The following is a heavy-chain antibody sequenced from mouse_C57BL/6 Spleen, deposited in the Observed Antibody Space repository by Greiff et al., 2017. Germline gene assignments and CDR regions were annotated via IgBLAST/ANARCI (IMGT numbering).Heavy chain of an antibody. V-gene: IGHV1-26*01. CDR3: ARRAYYSNYVFDY. D-gene: IGHD2-5*01. Sequence: VQLQQSGPELVKPGASVKISCKASGYTFTDYYMNWVKQSHGKSLEWIGDINPNNGGTSYNQKFKGKATLTVDKSSSTAYMELRSLTSEDSAVYYCARRAYYSNYVFDYWGQGTTLTVSS. J-gene: IGHJ2*01. CDR1: GYTFTDYY. CDR2: INPNNGGT.